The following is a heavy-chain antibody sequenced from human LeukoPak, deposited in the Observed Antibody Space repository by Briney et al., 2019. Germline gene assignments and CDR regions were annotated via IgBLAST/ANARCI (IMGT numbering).Heavy chain of an antibody. CDR2: IRYDGSNK. Sequence: PGGSLSLSCAASGFTFSSYGTHWVRQAPGKGLEWVAFIRYDGSNKYYADSVKGRFTISRDNSKNTLYLQMNSLRAEDTAVYYCAKDRARFLEWLLDYWGQGTLVTVSS. CDR1: GFTFSSYG. J-gene: IGHJ4*02. CDR3: AKDRARFLEWLLDY. D-gene: IGHD3-3*01. V-gene: IGHV3-30*02.